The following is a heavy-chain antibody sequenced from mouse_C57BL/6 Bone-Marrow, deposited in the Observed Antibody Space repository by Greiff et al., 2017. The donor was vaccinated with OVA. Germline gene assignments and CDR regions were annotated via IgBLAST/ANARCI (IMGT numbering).Heavy chain of an antibody. CDR3: TRLLDAMDY. CDR1: GFTFSSYA. CDR2: ISSGGDYI. Sequence: EVQRVESGEGLVKPGGSLKLSCAASGFTFSSYALSWVRQTPEKRLEWVAYISSGGDYIYYADTVKGRFTISRDKARNTLYLQMSSLKSEDTAMYYCTRLLDAMDYWGQGTSVTVSS. V-gene: IGHV5-9-1*02. D-gene: IGHD2-1*01. J-gene: IGHJ4*01.